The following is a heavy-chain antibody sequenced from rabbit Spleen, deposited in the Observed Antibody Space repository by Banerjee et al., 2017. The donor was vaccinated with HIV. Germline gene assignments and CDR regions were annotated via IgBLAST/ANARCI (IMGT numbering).Heavy chain of an antibody. V-gene: IGHV1S45*01. Sequence: QEQLEESGGGLVKPGASLTLTCTASGFSFTSSDYMCWVRQAPGKGLEWIACIYGGSSGSTYYASWAKGRFTISKTSSTTVTLQMTSLTAADTATYICARDLVTVIGWNFNLWGPGTLVTVS. CDR2: IYGGSSGST. J-gene: IGHJ4*01. CDR3: ARDLVTVIGWNFNL. CDR1: GFSFTSSDY. D-gene: IGHD5-1*01.